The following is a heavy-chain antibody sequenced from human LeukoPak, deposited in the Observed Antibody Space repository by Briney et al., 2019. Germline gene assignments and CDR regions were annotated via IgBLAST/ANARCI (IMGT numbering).Heavy chain of an antibody. Sequence: ASVKVSCKASGYTFTGYYMHWVRQAPGQGLEWMGWINPNSGGTNYAQKFQDRVTMTRDTSISTAYMELNRLRSDDTAVYYCAYYSSSWIGTDYWGQGTLVTVSS. J-gene: IGHJ4*02. CDR3: AYYSSSWIGTDY. V-gene: IGHV1-2*02. D-gene: IGHD6-13*01. CDR2: INPNSGGT. CDR1: GYTFTGYY.